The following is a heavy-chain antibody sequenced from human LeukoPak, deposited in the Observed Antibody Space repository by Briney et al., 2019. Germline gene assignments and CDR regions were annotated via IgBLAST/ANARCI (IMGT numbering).Heavy chain of an antibody. D-gene: IGHD2-15*01. CDR2: IYYGGST. CDR1: GGSISSSDYY. J-gene: IGHJ5*02. Sequence: SETLSLTCTVSGGSISSSDYYWGWIRQPPGKGLEWIGSIYYGGSTYYNPSLKGRVTISVDTSMNQFSLKLSFVTTADTAVYYCARALGYCSGGSCTRGYNWFDPWGQGTLVTVPS. CDR3: ARALGYCSGGSCTRGYNWFDP. V-gene: IGHV4-39*01.